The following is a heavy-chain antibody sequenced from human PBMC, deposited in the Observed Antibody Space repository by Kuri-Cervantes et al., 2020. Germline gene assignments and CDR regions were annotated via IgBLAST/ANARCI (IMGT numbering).Heavy chain of an antibody. CDR3: ARVDSIYTGHYGMDV. CDR2: IIPILGIA. D-gene: IGHD3-16*01. V-gene: IGHV1-69*02. CDR1: GCTLSSYT. J-gene: IGHJ6*02. Sequence: SVNVSFKASGCTLSSYTSSWVRQAPAKGLEWMGRIIPILGIANYAQKFQGRVTITADKSTSTAYMELSSLRSEDTAVYYCARVDSIYTGHYGMDVWGQGTTVTVSS.